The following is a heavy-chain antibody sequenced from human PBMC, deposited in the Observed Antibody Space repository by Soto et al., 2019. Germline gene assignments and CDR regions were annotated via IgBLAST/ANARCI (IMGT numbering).Heavy chain of an antibody. CDR3: ARVDPYQYAPYGMDV. Sequence: GSLRLSCAASGFTFSSYSMNWVRQAPGKGLEWVSSISSSSSYIYYADSVKGRFTISRDNAKNSLYLQMNSLRAEGTAVYYCARVDPYQYAPYGMDVWGQGTTVTVSS. CDR1: GFTFSSYS. V-gene: IGHV3-21*01. J-gene: IGHJ6*02. D-gene: IGHD2-2*01. CDR2: ISSSSSYI.